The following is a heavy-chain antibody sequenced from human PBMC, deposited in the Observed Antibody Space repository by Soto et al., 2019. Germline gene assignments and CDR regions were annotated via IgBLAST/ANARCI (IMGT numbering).Heavy chain of an antibody. CDR2: ISSSSSTI. V-gene: IGHV3-48*02. CDR3: ARQPGHSSSWPDALDI. D-gene: IGHD6-13*01. J-gene: IGHJ3*02. CDR1: GFTFSSYS. Sequence: PGGSLRLSCAASGFTFSSYSMNWVRQAPGKGLEWVSYISSSSSTIYYADSVKGRFTISRDNAKNSLYLQMNSLRDEDTAVYYCARQPGHSSSWPDALDIWGQGTMVTVSS.